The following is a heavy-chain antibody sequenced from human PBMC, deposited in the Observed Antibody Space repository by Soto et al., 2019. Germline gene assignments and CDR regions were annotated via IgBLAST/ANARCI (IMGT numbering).Heavy chain of an antibody. V-gene: IGHV4-59*01. Sequence: SETLSLTCTVSGGSISSYYWSWIRQPPGKGLEWIEYIYYSGSTNYNPSLKSRVTISVDTSKNQFSLRLSSVTAADTAVYYCARRARFGELLGSWGYMDVWGKGTTVTVSS. D-gene: IGHD3-10*01. J-gene: IGHJ6*03. CDR2: IYYSGST. CDR3: ARRARFGELLGSWGYMDV. CDR1: GGSISSYY.